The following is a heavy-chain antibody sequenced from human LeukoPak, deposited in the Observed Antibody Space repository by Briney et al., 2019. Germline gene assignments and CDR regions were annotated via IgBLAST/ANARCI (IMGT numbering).Heavy chain of an antibody. V-gene: IGHV3-7*01. CDR2: IKQDGSEK. J-gene: IGHJ6*03. CDR1: GFTFSSYW. D-gene: IGHD4-11*01. CDR3: ARRSNPRTTYYYYYMDV. Sequence: GGSLRLSCAASGFTFSSYWMSWVRQAPGKGLEWVANIKQDGSEKYYVDSVKGRFTISRDNSKNTLYLQMNSLRAEDTAVYYCARRSNPRTTYYYYYMDVWGKGTTVTVSS.